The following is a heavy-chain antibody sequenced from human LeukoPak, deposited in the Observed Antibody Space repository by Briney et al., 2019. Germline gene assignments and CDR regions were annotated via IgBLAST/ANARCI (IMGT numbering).Heavy chain of an antibody. CDR1: GYTLTELS. CDR3: ATPSPYYDILTGYYSSRPYYGMDV. D-gene: IGHD3-9*01. V-gene: IGHV1-24*01. J-gene: IGHJ6*02. Sequence: ASVKVSYKVSGYTLTELSMHWVRQAPGKGLEWMGGFDPEDGETIYAQKFQGRVTMTEDTSTDTAYMELSSLRSEETAVYYCATPSPYYDILTGYYSSRPYYGMDVWGQGTTVTVSS. CDR2: FDPEDGET.